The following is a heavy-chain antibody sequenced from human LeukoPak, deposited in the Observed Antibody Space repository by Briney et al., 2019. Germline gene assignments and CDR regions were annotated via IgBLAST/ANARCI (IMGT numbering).Heavy chain of an antibody. D-gene: IGHD2-15*01. J-gene: IGHJ4*02. V-gene: IGHV1-46*01. CDR2: INPSGGST. CDR3: ASGYCSGGSCGTYFDY. Sequence: ASVKVSCKASGYTFTSYYMHWVRQAAGQGLEGMGIINPSGGSTSYAQKFQGRVTMTRDTFTSTVYMELSSLRSEDTAVYYCASGYCSGGSCGTYFDYWGQGTLVTVSS. CDR1: GYTFTSYY.